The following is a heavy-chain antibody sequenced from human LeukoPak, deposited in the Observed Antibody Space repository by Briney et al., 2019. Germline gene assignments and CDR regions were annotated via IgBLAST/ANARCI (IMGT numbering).Heavy chain of an antibody. Sequence: GGSLRLSCAASGFTFSSYGMHWVRQAPGKGLEWVANIRQDGSEIYYIDSVKGRFTISRDNAKNSLYLQMNSLRAEDTAVYYCVRDKEMSTMTGSVLDYWGQGTLVTVTS. CDR1: GFTFSSYG. CDR2: IRQDGSEI. CDR3: VRDKEMSTMTGSVLDY. V-gene: IGHV3-7*01. J-gene: IGHJ4*02. D-gene: IGHD5-24*01.